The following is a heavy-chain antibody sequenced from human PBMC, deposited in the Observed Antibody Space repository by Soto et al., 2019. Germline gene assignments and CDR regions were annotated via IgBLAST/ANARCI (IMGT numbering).Heavy chain of an antibody. CDR3: AIVWFGNKGAFDI. J-gene: IGHJ3*02. D-gene: IGHD3-10*01. CDR2: ISSSSSYI. CDR1: GFTFSSYS. V-gene: IGHV3-21*01. Sequence: EVQLVESGGGLVKPGGSLRLSCAASGFTFSSYSMNWVRQAPGKGLEWVSSISSSSSYIYYADSVKGRFTISRDNAKNSLYLQMNSLRAEDTAVYYCAIVWFGNKGAFDIWGQGTMVTFSS.